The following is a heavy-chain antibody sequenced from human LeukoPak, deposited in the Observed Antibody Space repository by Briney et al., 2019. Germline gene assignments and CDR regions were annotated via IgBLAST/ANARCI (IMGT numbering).Heavy chain of an antibody. D-gene: IGHD2-2*01. CDR1: GGTFSSYA. CDR2: IIPIFGTA. CDR3: ARDPFRGVPADEITRPQSYYYYYYGMDV. V-gene: IGHV1-69*01. J-gene: IGHJ6*04. Sequence: GSSVKVSCKASGGTFSSYAISWVRQAPGQGLEWMGGIIPIFGTANYAQKFQGRVTITADESTSTAYMELSSLRSEDTAVYYCARDPFRGVPADEITRPQSYYYYYYGMDVWGKGTTVTVSS.